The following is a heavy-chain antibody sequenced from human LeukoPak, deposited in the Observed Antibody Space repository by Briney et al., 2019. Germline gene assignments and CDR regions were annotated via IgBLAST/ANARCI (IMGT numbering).Heavy chain of an antibody. J-gene: IGHJ5*02. CDR1: GFTFGNFE. CDR3: VREGVNPETWFDP. CDR2: ISGSGSTI. V-gene: IGHV3-48*03. D-gene: IGHD1-14*01. Sequence: GGSLRLSCAASGFTFGNFEMHWVRQAPGKGLEWVSYISGSGSTIVHADSVKGRFTISRDNAKNSLYLQMNSLRAEDTAVYYCVREGVNPETWFDPWGQGTLVTVSS.